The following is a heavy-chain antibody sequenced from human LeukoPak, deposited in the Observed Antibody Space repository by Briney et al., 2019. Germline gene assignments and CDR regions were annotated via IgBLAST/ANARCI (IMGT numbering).Heavy chain of an antibody. CDR2: INPNSGGT. V-gene: IGHV1-2*02. J-gene: IGHJ6*03. CDR1: GYTFTGYY. D-gene: IGHD2-15*01. Sequence: ASVKVSCKASGYTFTGYYMHWVRQAPGQGLEWMGWINPNSGGTYYAQKFQGRVSMTRDTSIGTAYMELSRLRSDDTAVYYCARGVCSGGSCYLYYYYYYMDVWGKGTTVTVSS. CDR3: ARGVCSGGSCYLYYYYYYMDV.